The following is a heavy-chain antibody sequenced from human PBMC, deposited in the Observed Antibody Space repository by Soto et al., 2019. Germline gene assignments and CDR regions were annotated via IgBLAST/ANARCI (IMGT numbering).Heavy chain of an antibody. CDR2: IDPSDSYT. D-gene: IGHD3-3*02. CDR1: GYSFTSYW. J-gene: IGHJ6*02. CDR3: AGPSTQYYYYGMDV. Sequence: GESLKISCKGSGYSFTSYWISRVRQMPGKGLEWMGRIDPSDSYTNYSPSFQGHVTISADKSISTAYLQWSSLKASDTAMYYCAGPSTQYYYYGMDVWGQGTMVTVSS. V-gene: IGHV5-10-1*01.